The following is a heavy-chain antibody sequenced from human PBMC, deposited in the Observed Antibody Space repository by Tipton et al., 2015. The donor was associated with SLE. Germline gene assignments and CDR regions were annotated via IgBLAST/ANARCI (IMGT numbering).Heavy chain of an antibody. Sequence: TLSFTCTVSGFSVSSGYYWGWIRQPPGKGLEWIGTFYHSGTTYYSSSLKSRVTMSVDTSKNQLSLNLGSLTAADTAMYYCARYSASDGLDVWGQGTTVIVPS. CDR2: FYHSGTT. D-gene: IGHD1-26*01. CDR3: ARYSASDGLDV. CDR1: GFSVSSGYY. V-gene: IGHV4-38-2*02. J-gene: IGHJ6*02.